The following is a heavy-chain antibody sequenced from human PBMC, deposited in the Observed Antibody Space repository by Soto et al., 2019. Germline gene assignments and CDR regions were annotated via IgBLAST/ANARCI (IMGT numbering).Heavy chain of an antibody. CDR1: GFTFSNVW. CDR2: IKSRADGGTI. Sequence: GGSLRLSCAASGFTFSNVWMNWVRQAPGEGLEWVGRIKSRADGGTIVYATPVKGRFTISRDDSKNTLYLQMNSLTTEDTAVYYCARRSGTYSPFYYYYGLDVWGQGTTVTVSS. CDR3: ARRSGTYSPFYYYYGLDV. J-gene: IGHJ6*02. V-gene: IGHV3-15*07. D-gene: IGHD1-26*01.